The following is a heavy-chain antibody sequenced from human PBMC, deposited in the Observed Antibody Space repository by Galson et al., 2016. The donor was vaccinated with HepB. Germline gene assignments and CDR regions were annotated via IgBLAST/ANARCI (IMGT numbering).Heavy chain of an antibody. CDR2: ISHPGNT. V-gene: IGHV4-4*02. CDR3: VTGDTYWRSGSKEN. Sequence: SETLSLTCAVSGVSINSLTWWTWVRLPPGRGLEWIGQISHPGNTNYNPSLESRVTVTLDKSKNHFSLTLTSVTAADTAVNYCVTGDTYWRSGSKENWGRGTLATVSA. D-gene: IGHD3-10*01. J-gene: IGHJ4*02. CDR1: GVSINSLTW.